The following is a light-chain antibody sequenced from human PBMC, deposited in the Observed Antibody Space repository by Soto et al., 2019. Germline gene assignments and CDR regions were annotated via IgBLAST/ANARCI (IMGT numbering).Light chain of an antibody. CDR2: GAS. Sequence: VMTQSPATLSVSPGERATLSCWASPSISSNLAWYQQKPGQAPRLLIYGASTRATGVPARFSGSGSGTEFTLTISSLQSEDFAVYYCLQYNNWPPYTFGQGTKLEIK. V-gene: IGKV3-15*01. J-gene: IGKJ2*01. CDR1: PSISSN. CDR3: LQYNNWPPYT.